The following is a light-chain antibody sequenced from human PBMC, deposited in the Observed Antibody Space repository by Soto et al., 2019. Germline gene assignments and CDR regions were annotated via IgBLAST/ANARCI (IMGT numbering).Light chain of an antibody. CDR1: SSDVGGYNY. Sequence: QSVLTQPASVSGSPGQSITISCTGTSSDVGGYNYVSWYQKHPGKAPKLMISGVTNRPAGVSNRFSGSKSGNTASLTITGLQAEDEADYYCSSYTTSSTWVFGGGTKVTV. V-gene: IGLV2-14*01. CDR3: SSYTTSSTWV. CDR2: GVT. J-gene: IGLJ3*02.